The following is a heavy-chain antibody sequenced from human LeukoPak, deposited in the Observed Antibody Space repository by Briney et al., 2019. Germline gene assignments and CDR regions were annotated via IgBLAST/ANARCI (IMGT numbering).Heavy chain of an antibody. D-gene: IGHD3-16*02. Sequence: GGSLRLSCAASGFTFSSYAMSWVRQAPGKGLEWVSAISGSGGSTYYADSVKGRFTISRDNSKNTLYLQMNSLRAEDTAVYYCAKEPARGGYSFGGVIVSDAFDIWGQGTMVTVSS. CDR3: AKEPARGGYSFGGVIVSDAFDI. J-gene: IGHJ3*02. CDR2: ISGSGGST. CDR1: GFTFSSYA. V-gene: IGHV3-23*01.